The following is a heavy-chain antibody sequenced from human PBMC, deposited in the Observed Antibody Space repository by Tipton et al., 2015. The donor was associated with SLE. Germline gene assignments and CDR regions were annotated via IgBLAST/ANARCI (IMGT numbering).Heavy chain of an antibody. V-gene: IGHV4-59*11. CDR3: ARSLPGSEDAFDI. CDR1: SGSISSHY. Sequence: TLSLTCTVSSGSISSHYWSWIRQPPGKGLEWIGYIYYSGSTNYNPSLKSRVTISVDMSKNQFFLKVNSVTAADTAMYFCARSLPGSEDAFDIWGQGTMVTVSS. J-gene: IGHJ3*02. D-gene: IGHD1-14*01. CDR2: IYYSGST.